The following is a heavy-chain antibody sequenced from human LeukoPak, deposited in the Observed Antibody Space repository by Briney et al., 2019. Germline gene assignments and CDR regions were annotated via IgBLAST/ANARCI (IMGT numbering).Heavy chain of an antibody. CDR2: ISSSSSTI. J-gene: IGHJ5*02. CDR1: GFTFSGFG. CDR3: ARSFPLYSSGRNWFDP. Sequence: GGSLRLSCAASGFTFSGFGMNWVRQAPGKGLEWVSYISSSSSTIYYADSVKGRFTISRDNAKNSLYLQMNSLRAEDTAVYYCARSFPLYSSGRNWFDPWGQGTLVTVSS. V-gene: IGHV3-48*04. D-gene: IGHD6-19*01.